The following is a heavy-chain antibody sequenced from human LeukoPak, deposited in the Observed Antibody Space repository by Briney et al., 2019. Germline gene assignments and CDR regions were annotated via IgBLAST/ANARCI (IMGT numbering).Heavy chain of an antibody. CDR1: RGSISGSISSYY. CDR2: ISSSGSV. J-gene: IGHJ4*02. D-gene: IGHD5-12*01. CDR3: ARIPLGYSGAYYFDY. V-gene: IGHV4-4*09. Sequence: SETLSLTCTVSRGSISGSISSYYWSWLRQPPGKGLEWIGYISSSGSVNDNPSLRSRVTISVDTSKNQFFLNLSSVSAADTAVYYCARIPLGYSGAYYFDYWGQGTLVTVSP.